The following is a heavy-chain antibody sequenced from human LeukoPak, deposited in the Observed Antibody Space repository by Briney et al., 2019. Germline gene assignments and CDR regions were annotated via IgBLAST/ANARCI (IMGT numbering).Heavy chain of an antibody. CDR3: AIESYRGLGIDN. CDR1: GGSFSGYY. CDR2: INHSGST. J-gene: IGHJ4*02. Sequence: SETLSLTCAVYGGSFSGYYWSWIRQPPGKGLEWIGEINHSGSTNYNPSLKSRVTISVDTSKNQFSLKLSSVTAADTAVYSLAIESYRGLGIDNWGQGTPGTVSS. D-gene: IGHD1-26*01. V-gene: IGHV4-34*01.